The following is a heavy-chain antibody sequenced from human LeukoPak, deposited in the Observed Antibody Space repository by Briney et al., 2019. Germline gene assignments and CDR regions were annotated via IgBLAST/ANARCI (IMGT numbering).Heavy chain of an antibody. CDR3: ATKHPYCSSTSCYQGGEAFDI. D-gene: IGHD2-2*01. CDR1: GYTFTSYG. V-gene: IGHV1-18*01. J-gene: IGHJ3*02. Sequence: GASVKVSCKASGYTFTSYGISWVRQASGQGLEWMGWISAYNGNTNYAQKLQGRVTMTTDTSTSTAYMELRSLRSDDTAVYYCATKHPYCSSTSCYQGGEAFDIWGQGTMVTVSS. CDR2: ISAYNGNT.